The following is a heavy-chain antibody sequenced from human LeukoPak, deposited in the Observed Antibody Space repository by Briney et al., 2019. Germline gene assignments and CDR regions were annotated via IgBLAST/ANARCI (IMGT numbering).Heavy chain of an antibody. CDR1: GFTFSSYW. V-gene: IGHV3-74*01. J-gene: IGHJ6*02. Sequence: PGGSLRLSCAASGFTFSSYWMHWVRQAPGKGLVWVSRINSDGSSTSYADSVKGRFTTSRDNAKNTLYLQMNSLRAEDTAVYYCARDRYGGYYYYGMDVWGQGTTVTVSS. CDR3: ARDRYGGYYYYGMDV. CDR2: INSDGSST. D-gene: IGHD4-23*01.